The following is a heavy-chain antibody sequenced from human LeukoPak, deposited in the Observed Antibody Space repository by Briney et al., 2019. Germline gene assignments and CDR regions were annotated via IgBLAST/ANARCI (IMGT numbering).Heavy chain of an antibody. Sequence: GASVKVSCKASGYTFTSYDINWVRQATGQGLEWMGRIIPIFGTANYAQKFQGRVTITTDESTSTAYMELSSLRSEDTAVYYCARDYYYDSSGLDYWGQGTLVTVSS. CDR2: IIPIFGTA. V-gene: IGHV1-69*05. CDR1: GYTFTSYD. D-gene: IGHD3-22*01. CDR3: ARDYYYDSSGLDY. J-gene: IGHJ4*02.